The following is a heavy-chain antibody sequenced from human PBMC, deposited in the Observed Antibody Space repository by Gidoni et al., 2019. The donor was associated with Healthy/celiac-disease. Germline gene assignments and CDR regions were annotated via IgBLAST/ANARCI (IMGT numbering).Heavy chain of an antibody. D-gene: IGHD2-21*02. Sequence: SYDGSNKYYADSVKGRFTISRDNSKNTLYLQMNSLRAEDTAVYYCAKGTPWGGNSAGSHAFDIWGQGTMVTVSS. CDR2: SYDGSNK. V-gene: IGHV3-30*18. J-gene: IGHJ3*02. CDR3: AKGTPWGGNSAGSHAFDI.